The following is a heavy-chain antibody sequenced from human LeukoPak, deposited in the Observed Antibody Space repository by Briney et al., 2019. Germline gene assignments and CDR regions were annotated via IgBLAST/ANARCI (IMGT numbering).Heavy chain of an antibody. D-gene: IGHD3-22*01. Sequence: GGPLRLSCAASGFTFSSYAMSWVRQAPGKGLEWVSAISGSGGSTYYADSVKGRFTISRDNSKNSLYLQMNSLRAEDTAVYYCARTSSGYYYVLDYWGQGTLVTVSS. CDR1: GFTFSSYA. V-gene: IGHV3-23*01. J-gene: IGHJ4*02. CDR2: ISGSGGST. CDR3: ARTSSGYYYVLDY.